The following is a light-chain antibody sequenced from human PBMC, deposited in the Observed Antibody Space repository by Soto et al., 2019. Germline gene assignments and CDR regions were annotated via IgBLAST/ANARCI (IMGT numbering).Light chain of an antibody. CDR1: QSVSSY. Sequence: ESVVTQSPTTLSLSPGERATLSCRASQSVSSYLAWYQQKPGQAPRLLIDDASNRATGIPASCSGSGSGTDFTLTSSSIEAEDFAXXXXQXXXXXXTXXXGTQVEIK. J-gene: IGKJ4*01. CDR3: QXXXXXXT. V-gene: IGKV3-11*01. CDR2: DAS.